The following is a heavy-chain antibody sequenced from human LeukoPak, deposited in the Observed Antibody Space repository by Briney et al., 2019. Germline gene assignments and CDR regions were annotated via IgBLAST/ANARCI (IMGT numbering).Heavy chain of an antibody. D-gene: IGHD3-22*01. J-gene: IGHJ4*02. V-gene: IGHV1-18*01. CDR3: ARVRYYYDSSGWNYFDC. CDR1: GYTFTSYG. CDR2: ISAYNGNT. Sequence: GASVKVSCKASGYTFTSYGISWVRQAPGQGLEWMGWISAYNGNTNYAQKLQGRVTMTTDTSTSTAYMELRSLRSDDTAVYYCARVRYYYDSSGWNYFDCWGQGTLVTVSS.